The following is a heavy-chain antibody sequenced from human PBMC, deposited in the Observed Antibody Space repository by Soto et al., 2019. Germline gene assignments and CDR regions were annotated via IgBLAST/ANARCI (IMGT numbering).Heavy chain of an antibody. V-gene: IGHV1-58*01. D-gene: IGHD3-3*01. CDR3: AADGPFRYRPRSYDFWSVYYPTDAFDI. J-gene: IGHJ3*02. CDR2: IVVGSGNT. Sequence: SVKVSCKASGFTFTSSAVQWVRQARGQRLEWIGWIVVGSGNTNYAQKFQERVTITRDMSTSTAYMELSSLRSEDTAEYYSAADGPFRYRPRSYDFWSVYYPTDAFDIWGKGKMVTVPS. CDR1: GFTFTSSA.